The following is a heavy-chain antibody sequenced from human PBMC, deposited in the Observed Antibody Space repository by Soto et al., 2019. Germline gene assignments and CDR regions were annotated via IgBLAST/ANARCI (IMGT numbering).Heavy chain of an antibody. J-gene: IGHJ4*02. CDR2: IYYSGST. CDR1: GGSISSGGYY. CDR3: ALRLGGPGRLYFDY. Sequence: SETLSLTCTVSGGSISSGGYYWSWIRQHPGKGLEWIGYIYYSGSTYYNPSLKSRVTISVDTSKNQFSLKLSSVTAADTAVYYCALRLGGPGRLYFDYWGQGTLVTVSS. D-gene: IGHD3-16*01. V-gene: IGHV4-31*03.